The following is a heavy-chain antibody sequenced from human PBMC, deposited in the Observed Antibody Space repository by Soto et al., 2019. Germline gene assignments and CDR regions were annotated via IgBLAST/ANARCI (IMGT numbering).Heavy chain of an antibody. D-gene: IGHD6-19*01. Sequence: GGSLRLSCAASGFTFSSYGMHWVRQAPGKGLEWVAVIWYDGSNKYYADSVKGRFTISRDNSKNTLYLQMNSLRAEDTAVYYCARDGISSGLGYYFDYWGQGTLVTVSS. CDR2: IWYDGSNK. J-gene: IGHJ4*02. V-gene: IGHV3-33*01. CDR1: GFTFSSYG. CDR3: ARDGISSGLGYYFDY.